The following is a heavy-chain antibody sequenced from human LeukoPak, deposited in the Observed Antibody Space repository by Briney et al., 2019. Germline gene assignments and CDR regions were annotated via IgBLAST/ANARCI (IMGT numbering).Heavy chain of an antibody. V-gene: IGHV1-69*01. CDR2: IIPIFGTT. Sequence: SVKVSCKASGGTFPNFAFSWVRQAPGQGLEWMGVIIPIFGTTFYAQKFQGRVTITADESTNTAFLELSSLRSEDTALYYCAREWEQAGDYYYYYYMDVWGKGTTVTVSS. D-gene: IGHD1-26*01. CDR3: AREWEQAGDYYYYYYMDV. CDR1: GGTFPNFA. J-gene: IGHJ6*03.